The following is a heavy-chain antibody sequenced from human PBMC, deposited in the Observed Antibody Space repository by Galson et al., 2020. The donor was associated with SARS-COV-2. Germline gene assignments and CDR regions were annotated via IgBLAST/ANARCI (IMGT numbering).Heavy chain of an antibody. V-gene: IGHV3-30-3*01. Sequence: PGGPLRLSCAASGFTFSSYAMHWVRQAPGKGLEWVAVISYDGSNKYYADSVKGRFTISRDNSKNKLYLQMNSLRAEDTAVYYCADWLTPYYGMDVWGQGTTVTVSS. CDR1: GFTFSSYA. CDR2: ISYDGSNK. CDR3: ADWLTPYYGMDV. J-gene: IGHJ6*02. D-gene: IGHD3-9*01.